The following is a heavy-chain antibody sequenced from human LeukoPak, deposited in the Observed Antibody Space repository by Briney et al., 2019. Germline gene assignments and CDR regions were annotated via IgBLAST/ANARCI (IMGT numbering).Heavy chain of an antibody. V-gene: IGHV3-21*01. J-gene: IGHJ4*02. CDR1: GFTFSSYS. CDR3: ARDLDIAAAGTFDY. D-gene: IGHD6-13*01. CDR2: ISSSSSYI. Sequence: RAGGSLRLSCAASGFTFSSYSMNWVRQAPGKGLEWVSSISSSSSYIYYADSVKGRFTISRDNAKNSLYLQMNSLRAEDTAVYYCARDLDIAAAGTFDYWGQGTLVTVSS.